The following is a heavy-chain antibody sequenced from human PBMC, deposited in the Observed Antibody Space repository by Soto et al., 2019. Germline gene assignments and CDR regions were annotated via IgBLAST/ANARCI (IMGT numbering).Heavy chain of an antibody. V-gene: IGHV4-59*11. Sequence: PSETLSLTCTVSGGSISSHYWSWIRQSPGKGLEWTGYIYNSGSTKYNPSLKSRVTISVDTSENHFSLKVSPVTAADTAVYYCARGQSNYYGYYFDYWGQGTLVTVSS. CDR3: ARGQSNYYGYYFDY. D-gene: IGHD3-10*01. J-gene: IGHJ4*02. CDR2: IYNSGST. CDR1: GGSISSHY.